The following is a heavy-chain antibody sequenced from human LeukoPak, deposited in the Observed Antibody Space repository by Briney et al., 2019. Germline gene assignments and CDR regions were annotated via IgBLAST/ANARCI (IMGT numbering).Heavy chain of an antibody. CDR3: TTDPDSVLRFLEWLFEPRVSEFDP. CDR1: GFTFSNAW. Sequence: ETGGTLRLTCAASGFTFSNAWMSWVLQAPGKGRVWVGRIKCNTDGGTTDYAAPVKCRYTISRDDSKNTLYLQMNSLKTEDTAVYYCTTDPDSVLRFLEWLFEPRVSEFDPWGQGTLVTVSS. J-gene: IGHJ5*02. D-gene: IGHD3-3*01. V-gene: IGHV3-15*01. CDR2: IKCNTDGGTT.